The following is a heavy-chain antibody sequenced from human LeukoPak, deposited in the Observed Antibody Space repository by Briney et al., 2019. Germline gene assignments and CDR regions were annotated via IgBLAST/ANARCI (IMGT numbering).Heavy chain of an antibody. D-gene: IGHD1-1*01. V-gene: IGHV1-24*01. CDR2: FDPEDGER. J-gene: IGHJ6*02. CDR3: ESDGVHLRLDKYYSYGMDV. Sequence: ASVKLSCKVSVYSVTELSMHWVRHGPGKGLEWMGGFDPEDGERIYAQKFQCRVTMTEDTSTDTAYMELSSLRSEDTAVYYCESDGVHLRLDKYYSYGMDVWGQGTTVTV. CDR1: VYSVTELS.